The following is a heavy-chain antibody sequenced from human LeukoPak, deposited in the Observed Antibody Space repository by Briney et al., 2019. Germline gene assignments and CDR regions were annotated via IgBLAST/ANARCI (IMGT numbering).Heavy chain of an antibody. CDR3: AREIRVRYCSGGSCYSGRYFDY. CDR2: TRNKANSYTT. D-gene: IGHD2-15*01. V-gene: IGHV3-72*01. CDR1: GFTFSDHY. J-gene: IGHJ4*02. Sequence: GGSLRLSCAASGFTFSDHYMDWVRQAPGKGLEWVGRTRNKANSYTTEYAASVKGRFTISRDDSKNSLYLQMNSLKTEDTAVYYCAREIRVRYCSGGSCYSGRYFDYWGQGTLVTVSS.